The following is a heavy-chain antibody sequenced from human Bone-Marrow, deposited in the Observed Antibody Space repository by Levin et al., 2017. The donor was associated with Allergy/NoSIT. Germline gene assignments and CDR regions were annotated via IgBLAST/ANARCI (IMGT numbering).Heavy chain of an antibody. Sequence: GESLKIPCKASGYTFTSYYMHWVRQAPGQGLEWMGIINPSGGSTSYAQKFQGRVTMTRDTSTSTVYMELSSLRSEDTAVYYCARQGYYDSSGYYFGLDWFDPWGQGTLVTVSS. D-gene: IGHD3-22*01. V-gene: IGHV1-46*01. J-gene: IGHJ5*02. CDR1: GYTFTSYY. CDR3: ARQGYYDSSGYYFGLDWFDP. CDR2: INPSGGST.